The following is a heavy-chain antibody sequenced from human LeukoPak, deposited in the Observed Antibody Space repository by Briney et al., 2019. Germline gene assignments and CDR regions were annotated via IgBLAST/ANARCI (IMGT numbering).Heavy chain of an antibody. D-gene: IGHD4-17*01. CDR2: IRYDGSNK. J-gene: IGHJ4*02. Sequence: RGSLRLSCAASGFTFSRYGMHWVRQAPGKGLEWVAFIRYDGSNKYYADSVKGRFTISRDNYKNTLYLQMNSLRAEDTAVYYCASRDYGDYRNFDYWGQGTLVTVSS. CDR3: ASRDYGDYRNFDY. V-gene: IGHV3-30*02. CDR1: GFTFSRYG.